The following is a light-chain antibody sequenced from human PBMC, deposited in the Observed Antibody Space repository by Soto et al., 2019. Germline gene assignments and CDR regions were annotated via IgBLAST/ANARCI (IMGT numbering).Light chain of an antibody. V-gene: IGKV1-5*01. CDR2: DAS. CDR3: QQYNSYSQT. Sequence: DIQMTQSPSSLSASVGDRVTITCRASQSISTWLAWYQQKPGKVPKLLIYDASSLEGGVPSRFSGSGSGTEFTLTISSLRPDDSATYYCQQYNSYSQTFGQGAKVDIK. J-gene: IGKJ1*01. CDR1: QSISTW.